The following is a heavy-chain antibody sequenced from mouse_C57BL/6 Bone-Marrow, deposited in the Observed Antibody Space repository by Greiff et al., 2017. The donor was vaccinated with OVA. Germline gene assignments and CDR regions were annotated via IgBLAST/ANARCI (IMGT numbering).Heavy chain of an antibody. CDR2: IDPTNDYT. Sequence: QVQLQQSGAELARPGASVKMSCKASGYTFTSYTIHWVKQRPGQGLEWIGYIDPTNDYTNYNQKFKGKATLTADKSSSTAYMQLSSLTSEDSAVYYCTRGYSFDYWGQGTTLTVSS. J-gene: IGHJ2*01. CDR1: GYTFTSYT. CDR3: TRGYSFDY. V-gene: IGHV1-4*01.